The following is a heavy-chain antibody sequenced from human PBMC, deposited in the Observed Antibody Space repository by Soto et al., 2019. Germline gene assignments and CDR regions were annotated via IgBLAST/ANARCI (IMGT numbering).Heavy chain of an antibody. Sequence: GGSLRLSCAASGFTFSSYAMHWVRQAPGKGLEYVSAISSNGGSTYYANSVKGRFTISRDNSKNTLYLQMGSLRAEDMAVYYCARVRLQKPGIAVAGTKGGAFDIWGQGTMVTVSS. CDR3: ARVRLQKPGIAVAGTKGGAFDI. D-gene: IGHD6-19*01. V-gene: IGHV3-64*01. CDR1: GFTFSSYA. J-gene: IGHJ3*02. CDR2: ISSNGGST.